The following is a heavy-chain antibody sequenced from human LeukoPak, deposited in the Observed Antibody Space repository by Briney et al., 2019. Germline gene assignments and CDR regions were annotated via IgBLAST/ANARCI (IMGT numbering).Heavy chain of an antibody. V-gene: IGHV3-23*01. CDR3: AKGSAMVRGVIPFDY. CDR2: ISGSGGST. D-gene: IGHD3-10*01. Sequence: GGSLRLSCAASGFTFSSYAMSWVRQAPGKGLEWVSGISGSGGSTYYADSVKGRFTISRDNSKNTLYLQMNSLRAEDTAVYYCAKGSAMVRGVIPFDYWGQGTLVTVSS. J-gene: IGHJ4*02. CDR1: GFTFSSYA.